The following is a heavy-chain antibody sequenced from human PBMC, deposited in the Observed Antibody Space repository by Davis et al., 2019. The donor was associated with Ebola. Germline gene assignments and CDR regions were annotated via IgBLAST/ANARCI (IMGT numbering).Heavy chain of an antibody. Sequence: PGGSLRLSCAASGFTFSNYWMNWVRQAPGKGLEWVANIKQDGSEKYYVDSVKGRFTVSRDNAKNSLYLQMNSLGAEDTAVYYCARVPAAAGRGDNWLDPWGQGTLVTVSS. CDR1: GFTFSNYW. CDR3: ARVPAAAGRGDNWLDP. J-gene: IGHJ5*02. CDR2: IKQDGSEK. D-gene: IGHD6-13*01. V-gene: IGHV3-7*01.